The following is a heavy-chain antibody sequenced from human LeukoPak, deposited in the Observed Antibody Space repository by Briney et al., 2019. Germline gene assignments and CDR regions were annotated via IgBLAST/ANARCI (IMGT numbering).Heavy chain of an antibody. D-gene: IGHD1-1*01. J-gene: IGHJ4*02. CDR2: IRYDGSNK. Sequence: PGGSLRLSCAASGSTFSSYGMHWVRQAPGKGLEWVAFIRYDGSNKYYADSVKGRFTISRDNSKNTLHLQMNSLRAEDTAMYFCAKDKDPWKSTSISDFDYWGQGTLVTVSS. CDR3: AKDKDPWKSTSISDFDY. CDR1: GSTFSSYG. V-gene: IGHV3-30*02.